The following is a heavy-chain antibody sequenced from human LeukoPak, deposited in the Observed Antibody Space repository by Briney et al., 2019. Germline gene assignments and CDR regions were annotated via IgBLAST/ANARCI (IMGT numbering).Heavy chain of an antibody. J-gene: IGHJ4*02. CDR3: ARRRVAAALFFDY. CDR2: IYYSGST. V-gene: IGHV4-39*01. Sequence: SETLSLTCTVSGGSISSSSYYWGWIRQPPGQGLEWIGSIYYSGSTYYNPSLKSRVTISVDTSKKQFSLKLSSVTAADTAVYYCARRRVAAALFFDYWCQGTLVTVSS. CDR1: GGSISSSSYY. D-gene: IGHD6-13*01.